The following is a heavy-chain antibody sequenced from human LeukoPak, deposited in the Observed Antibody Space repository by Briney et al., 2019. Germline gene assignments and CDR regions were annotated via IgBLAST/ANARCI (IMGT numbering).Heavy chain of an antibody. D-gene: IGHD6-13*01. CDR3: VRVVTTSSGWYHFDN. CDR1: GFAITGHH. CDR2: SQTTKPNSCTT. Sequence: PGWSLRLSCAPAGFAITGHHMDGVRQAPGKGMEWVGRSQTTKPNSCTTEYAASVKSRFTISRDDSKNSLYLQLNSLKTEDTAVSYCVRVVTTSSGWYHFDNWGQGTLVTVSS. J-gene: IGHJ4*02. V-gene: IGHV3-72*01.